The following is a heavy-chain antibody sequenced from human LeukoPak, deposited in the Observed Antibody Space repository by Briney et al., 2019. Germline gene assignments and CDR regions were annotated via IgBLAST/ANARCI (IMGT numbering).Heavy chain of an antibody. Sequence: PSQTLSLTCAVSGGSISSGGYSWSWIRQPPGKGLEWIGYIYYSGSTYYNPSLKSRVTISVDTSKTQFSLKLSSVTAADTAVYYCARDRGLIAARSYGMDVWGQGTTVTVSS. CDR3: ARDRGLIAARSYGMDV. CDR2: IYYSGST. J-gene: IGHJ6*01. CDR1: GGSISSGGYS. D-gene: IGHD6-6*01. V-gene: IGHV4-31*11.